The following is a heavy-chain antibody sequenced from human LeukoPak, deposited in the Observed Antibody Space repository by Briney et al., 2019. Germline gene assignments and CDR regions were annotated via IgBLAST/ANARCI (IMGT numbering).Heavy chain of an antibody. D-gene: IGHD3-9*01. Sequence: GGSLRLSCAASGFTFSSYAMSWVRQAPGKGLEWVSAISGSGGSTYYADSVEGRFTISRGNSENTLYLQMNSLRTEDTAIYYCARDALTGYYSPGYYFDYWGQGTLVTVSS. CDR1: GFTFSSYA. J-gene: IGHJ4*02. CDR2: ISGSGGST. V-gene: IGHV3-23*01. CDR3: ARDALTGYYSPGYYFDY.